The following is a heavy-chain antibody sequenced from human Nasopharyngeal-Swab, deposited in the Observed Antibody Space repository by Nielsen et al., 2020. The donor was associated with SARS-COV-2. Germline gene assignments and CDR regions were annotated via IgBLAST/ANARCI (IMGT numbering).Heavy chain of an antibody. CDR1: GGSISSYY. V-gene: IGHV4-59*01. J-gene: IGHJ4*02. CDR2: IYYSGST. CDR3: ARISPRKDSSLDY. Sequence: SETLSLTCTVSGGSISSYYWSWIRQPPGKGLEWIGYIYYSGSTNYNPSLKSRVTISVDTSKNQFSLKLSSVTAADTAVYYCARISPRKDSSLDYWGQGTLVTVSS. D-gene: IGHD6-6*01.